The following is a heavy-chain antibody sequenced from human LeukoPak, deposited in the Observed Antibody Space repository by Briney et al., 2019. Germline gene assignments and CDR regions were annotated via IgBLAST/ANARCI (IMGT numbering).Heavy chain of an antibody. J-gene: IGHJ4*02. CDR2: INSDGSST. D-gene: IGHD6-19*01. Sequence: AGSMRLSCAASGFTLSSYWMHWVRQAPGKGLVWVSRINSDGSSTSYADSVKGRFTISRDNAKNTLYLQMNSLRAEDTAVYYCAKDPIYSSGWWGAFYFDYWGQGTLVTVSS. CDR1: GFTLSSYW. V-gene: IGHV3-74*01. CDR3: AKDPIYSSGWWGAFYFDY.